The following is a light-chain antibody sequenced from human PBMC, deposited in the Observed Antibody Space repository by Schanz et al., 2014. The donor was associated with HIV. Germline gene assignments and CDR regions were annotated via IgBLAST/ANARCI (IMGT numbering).Light chain of an antibody. J-gene: IGLJ3*02. Sequence: QSVLTQPPSASGTPGQRVTISCSGSSSNIGSNTVHWYQQLPGTAPKLLIYSNNQRPSGVPDRFSGSESGTSASLAISGLQSEDEADYYCSSWDDSLNGWVFGGGTKLTVL. CDR1: SSNIGSNT. V-gene: IGLV1-44*01. CDR2: SNN. CDR3: SSWDDSLNGWV.